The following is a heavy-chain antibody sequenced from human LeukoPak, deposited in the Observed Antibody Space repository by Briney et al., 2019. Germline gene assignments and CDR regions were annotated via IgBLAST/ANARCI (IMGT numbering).Heavy chain of an antibody. CDR1: GFTFDDYA. CDR2: ISWDGGST. CDR3: AKDGGYSGYDSPQFDY. Sequence: PGGSLTLSCAASGFTFDDYAMHWVRQAPGKGLEWVSLISWDGGSTYYADSVKGRFTISRDNSKNSLYLQMNSLRAEATALYYCAKDGGYSGYDSPQFDYWGQGTLVTVSS. J-gene: IGHJ4*02. D-gene: IGHD5-12*01. V-gene: IGHV3-43D*03.